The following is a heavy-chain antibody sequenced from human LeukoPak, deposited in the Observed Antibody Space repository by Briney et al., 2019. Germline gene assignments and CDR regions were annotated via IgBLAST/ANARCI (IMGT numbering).Heavy chain of an antibody. CDR3: ARLIQYYYDSSGYPYYFDY. CDR1: GFTFSSYSMN. Sequence: PGGSLRLSCAASGFTFSSYSMNWVRQAPGKGLEWIGSIYYSGSTYYNPSLKSRVTISLNTSKNQFSLKLSSVTAADTAMYYCARLIQYYYDSSGYPYYFDYWGQGTLVTVSS. CDR2: IYYSGST. D-gene: IGHD3-22*01. J-gene: IGHJ4*02. V-gene: IGHV4-39*07.